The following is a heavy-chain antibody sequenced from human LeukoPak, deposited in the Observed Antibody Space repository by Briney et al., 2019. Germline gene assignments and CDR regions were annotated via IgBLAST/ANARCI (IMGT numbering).Heavy chain of an antibody. V-gene: IGHV6-1*01. D-gene: IGHD3-22*01. CDR3: ARDNYYDSSGPSPMPVPFDP. CDR2: XYYRXXWYN. J-gene: IGHJ5*02. Sequence: GRXYYRXXWYNDYAVSVKSRITINPDTSKNQFSLQLNSVTPEDTAVYYCARDNYYDSSGPSPMPVPFDPWGQGTLVTVSS.